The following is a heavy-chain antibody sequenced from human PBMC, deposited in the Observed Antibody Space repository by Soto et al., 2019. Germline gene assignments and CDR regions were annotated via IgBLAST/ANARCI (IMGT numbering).Heavy chain of an antibody. D-gene: IGHD1-7*01. V-gene: IGHV1-69*12. CDR2: IIPIFGTA. CDR1: GGTFSSYA. CDR3: ASVLELHYSNGMDV. Sequence: QVQLVQSGAEVKKPGSSVKVSCKASGGTFSSYAISWVRQAPGQGLEWMGGIIPIFGTADYAQKLQGRVTITADESTSTAFRELSSLRSEDTAVYYCASVLELHYSNGMDVWGQGTTVTVSS. J-gene: IGHJ6*02.